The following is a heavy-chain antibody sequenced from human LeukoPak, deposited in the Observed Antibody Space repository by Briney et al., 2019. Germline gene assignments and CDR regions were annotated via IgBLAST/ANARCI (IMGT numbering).Heavy chain of an antibody. V-gene: IGHV4-59*01. J-gene: IGHJ6*02. CDR2: IYYSGST. Sequence: KPSETLSLTCSGSGGSISNYYWSWIRQPPGMGLEWIGNIYYSGSTDYNPSLKSPVTMSVDTSKNQFSLKMSSVTAADTAVYYCARGFSVWTGYYYYYGMDVWGLGTTVTVSS. CDR1: GGSISNYY. CDR3: ARGFSVWTGYYYYYGMDV. D-gene: IGHD1-1*01.